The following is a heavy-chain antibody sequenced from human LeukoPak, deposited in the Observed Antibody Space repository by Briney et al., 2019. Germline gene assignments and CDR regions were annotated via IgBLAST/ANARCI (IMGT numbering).Heavy chain of an antibody. V-gene: IGHV3-66*02. D-gene: IGHD5-18*01. CDR2: FYSGGVT. Sequence: PGGSLRLSCAASGFTVSDTYMTWVRQPPGKGLEYVSIFYSGGVTDYAASVKGRFTISRDESKNTVYLHMGSLRAEDMAVYYCARGGDTAMVFFDYWGQGTLVTVSS. CDR3: ARGGDTAMVFFDY. CDR1: GFTVSDTY. J-gene: IGHJ4*02.